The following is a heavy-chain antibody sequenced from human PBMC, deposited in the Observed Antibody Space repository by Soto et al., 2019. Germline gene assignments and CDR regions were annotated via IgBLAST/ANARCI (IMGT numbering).Heavy chain of an antibody. CDR3: ARAPDSSGYYGWFDP. J-gene: IGHJ5*02. D-gene: IGHD3-22*01. Sequence: SETLSLTCAVYGGSISSGGYSWSWIRQPPGKGLEWIGYIYHGGSTYYNPSLKSRVTISVDRSKNQFSLKLSSVTAADTAVYYCARAPDSSGYYGWFDPCGQRTLVIVSS. CDR1: GGSISSGGYS. V-gene: IGHV4-30-2*01. CDR2: IYHGGST.